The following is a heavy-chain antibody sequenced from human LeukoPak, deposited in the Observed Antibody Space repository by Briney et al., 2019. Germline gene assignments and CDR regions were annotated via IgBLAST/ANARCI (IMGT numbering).Heavy chain of an antibody. CDR2: ISGSGGST. J-gene: IGHJ4*02. V-gene: IGHV3-23*01. Sequence: GGSLRLSCAASGFTFSSYAMSWVRQAPGKGLEWVSAISGSGGSTYYADSVKGRFTISRDNSKNTLYLQMNSLRAEDTAVYYCAGDIVVVISSYFDYWGQGTLVTVSS. CDR1: GFTFSSYA. CDR3: AGDIVVVISSYFDY. D-gene: IGHD3-22*01.